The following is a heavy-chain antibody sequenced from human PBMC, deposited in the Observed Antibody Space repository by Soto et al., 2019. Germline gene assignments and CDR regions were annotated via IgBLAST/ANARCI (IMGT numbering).Heavy chain of an antibody. Sequence: SVKVSCKASGCTFSSYTISWVRQAPGQGLEWMGRIIPILGIANYAQKFQGRVTITADKSTSTAYMELSSLRSEDTAVYYCARVRSRQWLVLTDDAFDIWGQGTMVTVSS. J-gene: IGHJ3*02. V-gene: IGHV1-69*02. CDR2: IIPILGIA. D-gene: IGHD6-19*01. CDR1: GCTFSSYT. CDR3: ARVRSRQWLVLTDDAFDI.